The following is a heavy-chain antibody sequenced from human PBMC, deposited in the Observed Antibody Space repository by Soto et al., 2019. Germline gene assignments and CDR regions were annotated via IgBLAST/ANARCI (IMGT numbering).Heavy chain of an antibody. CDR1: GFTFSTYA. CDR3: AKDYRTIRVYGMDV. Sequence: GGSLRLSCAASGFTFSTYAMTWVRQAPGKGLEWVSGITGSGGNTYYADSVKGRFTISRDNSKNTLYLQMYSLRAEDTAVYYCAKDYRTIRVYGMDVWGQGTTVTVSS. CDR2: ITGSGGNT. D-gene: IGHD3-16*02. V-gene: IGHV3-23*01. J-gene: IGHJ6*02.